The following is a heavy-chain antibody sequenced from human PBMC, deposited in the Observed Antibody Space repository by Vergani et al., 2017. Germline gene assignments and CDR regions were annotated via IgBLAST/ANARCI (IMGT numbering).Heavy chain of an antibody. CDR3: VKDIAASGNYWYFDL. V-gene: IGHV3-9*01. CDR1: GFTFDDYA. D-gene: IGHD6-13*01. Sequence: EVQLVESGGGLVQPGRSLRLSCAASGFTFDDYAMHWVRQAPGKGLEWVSGINWNSDSIDYADSVKGRFTISRDNSKNPLYLQMNSLRAEDTALYYCVKDIAASGNYWYFDLWGRGTLVTVSS. CDR2: INWNSDSI. J-gene: IGHJ2*01.